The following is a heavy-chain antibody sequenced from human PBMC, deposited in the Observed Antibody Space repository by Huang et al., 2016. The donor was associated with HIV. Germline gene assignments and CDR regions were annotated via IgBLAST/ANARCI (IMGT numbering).Heavy chain of an antibody. Sequence: QVQLQQWGAGLLKPSETLSLTCAVYGGSFSGYYWTWLRQPPGKGLEWIGDINHSGSTNYNGSLKSRVTTSVDTSKNQFSLKLSSVIAADTAIYYCARGTWEGYFDFWGRGTLVTVSS. CDR3: ARGTWEGYFDF. CDR1: GGSFSGYY. J-gene: IGHJ2*01. V-gene: IGHV4-34*01. CDR2: INHSGST. D-gene: IGHD1-26*01.